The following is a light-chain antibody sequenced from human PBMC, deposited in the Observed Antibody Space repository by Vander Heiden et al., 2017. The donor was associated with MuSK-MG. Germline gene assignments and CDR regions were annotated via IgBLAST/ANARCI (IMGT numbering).Light chain of an antibody. J-gene: IGLJ2*01. CDR3: SSYTRSDTLV. CDR1: SSDVGGYNY. CDR2: DVS. V-gene: IGLV2-14*03. Sequence: QSALTQPASVSGSPGQSITISCTGTSSDVGGYNYVSWYQHHPGKAPKLMIYDVSNRPSGVSNRFSGSKSGNTASLTVSGLQAEDEADYYCSSYTRSDTLVFGGGTKLTVL.